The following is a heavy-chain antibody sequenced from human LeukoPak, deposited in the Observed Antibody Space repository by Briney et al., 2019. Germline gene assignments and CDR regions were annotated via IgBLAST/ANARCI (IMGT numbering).Heavy chain of an antibody. J-gene: IGHJ4*02. V-gene: IGHV3-23*01. D-gene: IGHD2-2*01. CDR1: GFTFSSYG. CDR3: AKGEYCSSTSCRSPFDY. Sequence: GGSLRLSCAASGFTFSSYGMSWVRQAPGKGLEWVSAISGSGGSTYYADSVKGRFTISRDNSKNTLYLHMNSLRAEDTAVYYCAKGEYCSSTSCRSPFDYWGQGTLVTVSS. CDR2: ISGSGGST.